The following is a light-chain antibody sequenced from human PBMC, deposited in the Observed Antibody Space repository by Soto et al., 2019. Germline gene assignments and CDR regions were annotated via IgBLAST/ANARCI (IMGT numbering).Light chain of an antibody. J-gene: IGKJ4*01. CDR3: PQYYITPLT. CDR1: QSVLYSTNNKNY. CDR2: WAA. V-gene: IGKV4-1*01. Sequence: DIVMTQSPDSLAVSLGERATINCKSSQSVLYSTNNKNYLAWYQQKPGQPPKLLIYWAATRESGVPDRFSGSGSGTDFTLTISSLQAEDVEVYYCPQYYITPLTVGGGTKVEIK.